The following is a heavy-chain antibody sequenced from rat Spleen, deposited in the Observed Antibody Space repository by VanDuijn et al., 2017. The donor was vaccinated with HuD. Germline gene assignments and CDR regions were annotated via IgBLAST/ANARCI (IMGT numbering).Heavy chain of an antibody. V-gene: IGHV2-30*01. Sequence: QVQLKESGPGLVQPSQTLSLTCTVSGFSLTSYNVHWVRQPTGKGLEWMGVIWTGGSTAYNSALKSRLSISRDTSKSQVFLKMNSLQTEDIATYYCARDYYDGTYYYYYVMDAWGQGASVTVSS. J-gene: IGHJ4*01. CDR3: ARDYYDGTYYYYYVMDA. CDR2: IWTGGST. D-gene: IGHD1-12*02. CDR1: GFSLTSYN.